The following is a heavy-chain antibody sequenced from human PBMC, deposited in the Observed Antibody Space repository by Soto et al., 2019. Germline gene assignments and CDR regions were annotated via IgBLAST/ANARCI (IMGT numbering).Heavy chain of an antibody. V-gene: IGHV3-23*05. CDR3: ARADLLWDSFDL. D-gene: IGHD2-2*01. Sequence: GALRLSCAASGFPFRNFAMAWVRQAPGKGLEWVSIISNSGSSTYHGDSVKGRFTTSRDNSKGTLSLHMRGVRIDDTAVYFCARADLLWDSFDLWGQGTLVTVSS. J-gene: IGHJ4*02. CDR2: ISNSGSST. CDR1: GFPFRNFA.